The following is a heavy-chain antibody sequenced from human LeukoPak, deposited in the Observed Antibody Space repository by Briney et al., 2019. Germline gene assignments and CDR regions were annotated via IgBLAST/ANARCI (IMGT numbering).Heavy chain of an antibody. D-gene: IGHD4-23*01. CDR3: ARDNGGNGDYDY. CDR2: ISWNSGSI. CDR1: GFTFDDYA. Sequence: GGSLRLSCAASGFTFDDYAMHWVRHAPGKGLEWVSGISWNSGSIGYADSVKGRFTISRDNAKNSLYLQMNSLRAEDTAVYYCARDNGGNGDYDYWGQGTLVTVSS. V-gene: IGHV3-9*01. J-gene: IGHJ4*02.